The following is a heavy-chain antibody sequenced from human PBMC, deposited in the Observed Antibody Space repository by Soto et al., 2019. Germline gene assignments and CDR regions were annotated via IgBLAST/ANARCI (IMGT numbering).Heavy chain of an antibody. D-gene: IGHD5-12*01. CDR1: GYTLTELS. Sequence: ASVKVSCKVSGYTLTELSMHWVRQAPGKGLEWMGGFDPEDGETIYAQKFQGRVTMTEDTSTDTAYMELSSLRSEDTAVYYCATTFNSGYVNWFDPWGQGTLVTVSS. CDR2: FDPEDGET. V-gene: IGHV1-24*01. J-gene: IGHJ5*02. CDR3: ATTFNSGYVNWFDP.